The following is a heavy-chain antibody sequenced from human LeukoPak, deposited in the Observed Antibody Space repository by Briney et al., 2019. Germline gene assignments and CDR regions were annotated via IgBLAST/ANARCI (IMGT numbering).Heavy chain of an antibody. D-gene: IGHD6-13*01. J-gene: IGHJ4*02. CDR1: GFIFSSYA. Sequence: SGGSLRLSCAASGFIFSSYAMHWVRQAPGKGLEWVAVVSYDGSNEDYADSVKGRFTISRDNAKNTLYLQMNSLRAEDTAVYYCASSLYSRSWYEPATLWGQGALVTVSS. CDR2: VSYDGSNE. V-gene: IGHV3-30-3*01. CDR3: ASSLYSRSWYEPATL.